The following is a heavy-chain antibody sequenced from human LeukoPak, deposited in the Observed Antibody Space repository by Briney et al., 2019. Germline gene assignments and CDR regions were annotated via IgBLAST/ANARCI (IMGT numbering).Heavy chain of an antibody. V-gene: IGHV3-48*01. Sequence: GGSLRLSCAASGFTFSRCAMTWVRQAPGKGLEWVSYISSSSSTIYYADSVKGRFTISRDNAKNSLYLQMNSLRAEDTAVYYCARDPRYFPPYYFDYWGQGTLVTVSS. CDR3: ARDPRYFPPYYFDY. D-gene: IGHD3-9*01. CDR1: GFTFSRCA. CDR2: ISSSSSTI. J-gene: IGHJ4*02.